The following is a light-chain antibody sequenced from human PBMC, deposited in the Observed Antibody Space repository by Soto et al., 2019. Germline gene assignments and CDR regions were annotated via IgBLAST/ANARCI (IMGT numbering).Light chain of an antibody. Sequence: IQRAQSPSSLSASVGRRVTITCRASQVIRNASGSYQKKPGTAPKLLIYAASSLQSGVPERFSGSGSGTDFTLSISSLQPEDFATYYCQQSYSIPRTFGQGTKVDI. J-gene: IGKJ1*01. V-gene: IGKV1-39*01. CDR1: QVIRNA. CDR3: QQSYSIPRT. CDR2: AAS.